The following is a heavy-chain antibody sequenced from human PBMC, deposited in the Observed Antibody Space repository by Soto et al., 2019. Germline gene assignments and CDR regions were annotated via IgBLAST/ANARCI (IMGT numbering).Heavy chain of an antibody. CDR1: GYTFTSYF. Sequence: QVQLVQSGAEVKKPGASVKVSCKASGYTFTSYFISWVRQAPGQGLEWVGWISANNGNTKYTQKLQGRVTMTTDTSTSTAYMELRSLRSDDTAVYYCARYAAVRLFDYWGQGTLVTVSS. J-gene: IGHJ4*02. V-gene: IGHV1-18*01. CDR3: ARYAAVRLFDY. D-gene: IGHD2-2*01. CDR2: ISANNGNT.